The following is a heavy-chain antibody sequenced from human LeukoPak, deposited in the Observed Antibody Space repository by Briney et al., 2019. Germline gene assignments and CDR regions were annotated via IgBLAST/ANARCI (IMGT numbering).Heavy chain of an antibody. CDR1: GRSFSGYY. V-gene: IGHV4-34*01. Sequence: SETLSLTCAVYGRSFSGYYWSWIRQPPGRGLEWIGEINHSGSTNYNPSLKSRVTISVDTSKNQFSLKLSSVTAADTAVYYCASAKHSSGWGWFCGQGNLVTVSS. CDR2: INHSGST. D-gene: IGHD6-19*01. CDR3: ASAKHSSGWGWF. J-gene: IGHJ4*02.